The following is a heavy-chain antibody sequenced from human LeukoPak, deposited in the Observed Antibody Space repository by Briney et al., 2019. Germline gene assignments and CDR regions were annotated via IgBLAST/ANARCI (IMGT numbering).Heavy chain of an antibody. V-gene: IGHV1-18*01. D-gene: IGHD3-9*01. CDR2: ISAYNGNT. J-gene: IGHJ4*02. CDR1: GYTFTNYA. CDR3: ARVPGYDILTGYIDY. Sequence: ASVKVSCKASGYTFTNYAMHWVRQAPGQGLEWMGWISAYNGNTNYAQKLQGRVTMTTDTSTSTAYMELRSLRSDDTAVYYCARVPGYDILTGYIDYWGQGTLVTVSS.